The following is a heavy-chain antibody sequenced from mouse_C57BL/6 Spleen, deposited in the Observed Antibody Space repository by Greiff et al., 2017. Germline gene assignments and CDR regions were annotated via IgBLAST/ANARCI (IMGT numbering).Heavy chain of an antibody. CDR1: GYAFSSSW. CDR3: ARGGTTVVDY. V-gene: IGHV1-82*01. Sequence: QVQLQQSGPELVKPGASVKISCKASGYAFSSSWMNWVKQRPGKGLEWIGRIYPGDGDTNYNGKFKGKATLTADKSSSTAYMQLSSLTSEDSAVYFCARGGTTVVDYWGQGNTLTVSS. J-gene: IGHJ2*01. D-gene: IGHD1-1*01. CDR2: IYPGDGDT.